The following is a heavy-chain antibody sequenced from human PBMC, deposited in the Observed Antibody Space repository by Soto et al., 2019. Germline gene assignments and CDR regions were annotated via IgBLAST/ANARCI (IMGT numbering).Heavy chain of an antibody. V-gene: IGHV6-1*01. CDR1: GDSVSSNSAA. Sequence: KQSQTLSLTCAISGDSVSSNSAAWNWIRQSPSRGLEWLGRTYYRSKWYNDYAVSVKSRITINPDTSKNQFSLQLNSVTPEDTTVYYCARGRYSSSWYVGQFDYWGQGTLVTVSS. CDR2: TYYRSKWYN. J-gene: IGHJ4*02. D-gene: IGHD6-13*01. CDR3: ARGRYSSSWYVGQFDY.